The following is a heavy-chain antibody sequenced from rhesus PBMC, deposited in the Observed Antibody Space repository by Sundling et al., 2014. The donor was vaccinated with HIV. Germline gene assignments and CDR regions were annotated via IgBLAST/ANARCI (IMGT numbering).Heavy chain of an antibody. CDR3: TRREGLYYFDH. CDR2: ISNTGKII. V-gene: IGHV3S4*01. J-gene: IGHJ4*01. D-gene: IGHD4-17*01. Sequence: EVKLVESGGGLVQPGGSLRLSCAASGITFSNDDMSWVRQALGKGLEWVSSISNTGKIISYANSVKGRFTISRDNAKNSLSLQMNSLKIEDTAVYYCTRREGLYYFDHWGQGVLVTVSS. CDR1: GITFSNDD.